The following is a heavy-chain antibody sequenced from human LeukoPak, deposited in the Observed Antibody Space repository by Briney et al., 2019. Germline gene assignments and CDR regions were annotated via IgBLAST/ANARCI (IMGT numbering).Heavy chain of an antibody. Sequence: GGSLRLSCAASGFTFSDYYMSWIRQAPGKGLEWVSYISSSGSTIYYADSVKGRFTISRDNAKNSLCLQMNSLRAEDTAVYYCARDTGSPPYYGMDVWGQGTTVTVSS. CDR1: GFTFSDYY. D-gene: IGHD2-8*02. CDR3: ARDTGSPPYYGMDV. J-gene: IGHJ6*02. CDR2: ISSSGSTI. V-gene: IGHV3-11*01.